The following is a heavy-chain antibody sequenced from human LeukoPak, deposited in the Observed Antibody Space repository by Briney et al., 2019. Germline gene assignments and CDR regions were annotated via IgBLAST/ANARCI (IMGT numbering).Heavy chain of an antibody. V-gene: IGHV3-23*01. CDR3: AKDRCIAARRCYFDY. CDR1: GFTFSRYS. D-gene: IGHD6-6*01. CDR2: ISGSGGST. J-gene: IGHJ4*02. Sequence: GGSLRLSCAASGFTFSRYSMNWVRQAPGKGLEWVSAISGSGGSTYYADSVKGRFTISRDNSKNTLYLQMNSLRAEDTAVYYCAKDRCIAARRCYFDYWGQGTLVTVSS.